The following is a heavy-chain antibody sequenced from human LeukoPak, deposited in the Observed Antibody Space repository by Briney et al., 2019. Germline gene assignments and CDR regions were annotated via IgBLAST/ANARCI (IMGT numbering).Heavy chain of an antibody. V-gene: IGHV1-46*01. CDR2: INPSGGST. CDR3: ASGHYGSGSSV. Sequence: ASVKVSCKASGYTFTDYFIHWVRQAPGQGLEWMGIINPSGGSTSYAQKFQGRVTMTRDTSTSTVYMELSSLRSEDTAVYYCASGHYGSGSSVWGQGTTVTVSS. CDR1: GYTFTDYF. D-gene: IGHD3-10*01. J-gene: IGHJ6*02.